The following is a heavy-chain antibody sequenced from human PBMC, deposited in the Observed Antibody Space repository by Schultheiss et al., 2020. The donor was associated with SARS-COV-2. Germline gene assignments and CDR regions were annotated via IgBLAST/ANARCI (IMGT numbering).Heavy chain of an antibody. CDR1: GYSISSGYY. CDR3: ASEGSSGWYDLDY. D-gene: IGHD6-19*01. J-gene: IGHJ4*02. V-gene: IGHV4-38-2*02. CDR2: INHSGST. Sequence: SQTLSLTCTVSGYSISSGYYWGWIRQPPGKGLEWIGEINHSGSTNYNPSLKSRVTISVDTSKNQFSLKLSSVTAADTAVYYCASEGSSGWYDLDYWGQGTLVTVSS.